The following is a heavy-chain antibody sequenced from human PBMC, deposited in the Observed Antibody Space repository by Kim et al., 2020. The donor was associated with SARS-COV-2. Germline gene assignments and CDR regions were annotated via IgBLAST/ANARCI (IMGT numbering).Heavy chain of an antibody. D-gene: IGHD6-19*01. CDR3: ARDLYSSGSYYFDY. V-gene: IGHV6-1*01. Sequence: AVSVKSRITINPDTSKNQFSLQLNSVTPEDTAVYYRARDLYSSGSYYFDYWGQGTLVTVSS. J-gene: IGHJ4*02.